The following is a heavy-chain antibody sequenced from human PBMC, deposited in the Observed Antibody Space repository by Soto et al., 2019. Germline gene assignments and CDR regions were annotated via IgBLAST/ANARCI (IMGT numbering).Heavy chain of an antibody. V-gene: IGHV3-23*01. Sequence: QLGGSLRLSCAASGFAFSSHPMSWVRQAPERGLEWVSGISDGGDLTYNADSVKGRFTISRDNSKNILFLQMNSLRAEDTALYYCARRAFGSSRSFDLWGQGTMVTVS. CDR1: GFAFSSHP. CDR3: ARRAFGSSRSFDL. J-gene: IGHJ3*01. D-gene: IGHD6-6*01. CDR2: ISDGGDLT.